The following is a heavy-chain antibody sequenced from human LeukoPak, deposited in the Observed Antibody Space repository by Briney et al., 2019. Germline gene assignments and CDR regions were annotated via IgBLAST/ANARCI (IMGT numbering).Heavy chain of an antibody. CDR3: ARDGYNSAPFDY. D-gene: IGHD5-24*01. J-gene: IGHJ4*02. V-gene: IGHV4-61*08. CDR1: GDSLSSGDYD. CDR2: ISHSGNT. Sequence: PSETLSLTCTVSGDSLSSGDYDWSWIRQPPGKGLEWIGYISHSGNTYYNPSLSSRVTMSVDKSKNQVSLKITSVTAADTAVYYCARDGYNSAPFDYWGQGALVTVSS.